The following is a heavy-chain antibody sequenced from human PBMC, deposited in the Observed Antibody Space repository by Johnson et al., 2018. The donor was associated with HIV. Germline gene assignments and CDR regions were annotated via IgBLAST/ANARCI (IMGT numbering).Heavy chain of an antibody. J-gene: IGHJ3*02. D-gene: IGHD5-24*01. CDR3: ARACRDGYTCDVYDI. CDR2: ISSSGSII. Sequence: MQLLESGGGLVQPGGSLRLSCAASGFTFSSYAMSWIRQAPGKGLEWVSYISSSGSIIWYADSVKGRFTISRDNSKNTLYLQMNSLRAEDTAVYYCARACRDGYTCDVYDIWGQGTMVTVSS. V-gene: IGHV3-48*01. CDR1: GFTFSSYA.